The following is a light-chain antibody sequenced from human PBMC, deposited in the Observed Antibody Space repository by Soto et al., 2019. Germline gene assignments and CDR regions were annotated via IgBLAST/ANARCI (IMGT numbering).Light chain of an antibody. Sequence: EVVLTQSPGSLSLCLRERATLSCGASQSIGSSYLAWYQHKPGQAPRLLIEDVAKTATGIPARLSGSGSGTDFTLTISRRENEDFAMYFCQQYGSLPTFGGGTRWIS. CDR2: DVA. J-gene: IGKJ4*01. V-gene: IGKV3-20*01. CDR3: QQYGSLPT. CDR1: QSIGSSY.